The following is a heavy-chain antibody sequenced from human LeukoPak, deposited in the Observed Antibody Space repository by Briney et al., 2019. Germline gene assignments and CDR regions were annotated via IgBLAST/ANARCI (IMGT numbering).Heavy chain of an antibody. CDR2: ISGSGGST. D-gene: IGHD3-16*02. Sequence: GGSLRLSCAASGFTFSIYATSWVRHAPGKGLECGSAISGSGGSTYYADSVKGRFTISRDNSKNTLYLQMNSLRAEDTAVYYCAKDRELSPYYYYYYGMDVWGKGTTVTVSS. CDR3: AKDRELSPYYYYYYGMDV. CDR1: GFTFSIYA. J-gene: IGHJ6*04. V-gene: IGHV3-23*01.